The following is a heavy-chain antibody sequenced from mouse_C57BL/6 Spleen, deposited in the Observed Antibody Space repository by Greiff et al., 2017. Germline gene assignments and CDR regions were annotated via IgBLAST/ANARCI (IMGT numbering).Heavy chain of an antibody. J-gene: IGHJ2*01. D-gene: IGHD2-5*01. CDR2: IYPRSGNT. Sequence: VQLQQSGAELARPGASVKLSCKASGYTFTSYGISWVKQRTGQGLEWIGEIYPRSGNTYYNEKFQGKATLTADKSSSTAYMELRSLTSEDSAVYFCARPYSNSYFDYWGQGTTLTVSS. V-gene: IGHV1-81*01. CDR3: ARPYSNSYFDY. CDR1: GYTFTSYG.